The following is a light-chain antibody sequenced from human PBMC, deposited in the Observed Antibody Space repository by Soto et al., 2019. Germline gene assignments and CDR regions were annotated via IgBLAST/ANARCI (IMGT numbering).Light chain of an antibody. CDR1: QSVSSSY. CDR2: GAS. Sequence: EIVLTQSPGTLSLSPGERATLSCRAGQSVSSSYLAWYQQKPGQAPRLLIYGASSRATGTPDRFSGSGSGTDFTLTISRLEPEDFAVYYCQQYGSSPPIPFGQGTRLEIK. J-gene: IGKJ5*01. V-gene: IGKV3-20*01. CDR3: QQYGSSPPIP.